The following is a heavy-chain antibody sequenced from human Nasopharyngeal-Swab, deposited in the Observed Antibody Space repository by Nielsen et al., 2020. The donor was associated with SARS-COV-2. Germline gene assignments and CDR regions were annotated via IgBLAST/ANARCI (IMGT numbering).Heavy chain of an antibody. CDR3: VKYGGG. Sequence: GRSLTLSCAPSRSTSNTYAISWARQAPGKGLEWVSVISGRDYSTKYADSVNGRFTISRDNSKNTVNLQMNSLRAEDTALYYCVKYGGGWGQGTLVTVSS. CDR2: ISGRDYST. J-gene: IGHJ4*02. V-gene: IGHV3-23*01. CDR1: RSTSNTYA. D-gene: IGHD4-23*01.